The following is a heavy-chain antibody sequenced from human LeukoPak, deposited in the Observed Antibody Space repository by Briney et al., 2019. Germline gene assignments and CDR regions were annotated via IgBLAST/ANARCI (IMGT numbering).Heavy chain of an antibody. CDR3: AKPGGPGVAARGAFDL. CDR2: ISGPGTSA. CDR1: GFTFTTYA. J-gene: IGHJ3*01. D-gene: IGHD2-8*01. Sequence: GGSLRLSCAASGFTFTTYALNWVRQAPGKGLEWGSGISGPGTSAYYTDSVKGRFTISRDNSHNTLYLQMNSLRGEDTAVYYCAKPGGPGVAARGAFDLWGQGTLVTVSS. V-gene: IGHV3-23*01.